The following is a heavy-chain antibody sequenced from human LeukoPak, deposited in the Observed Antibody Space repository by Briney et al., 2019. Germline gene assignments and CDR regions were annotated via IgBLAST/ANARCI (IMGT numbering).Heavy chain of an antibody. Sequence: SVKVSCKASGGTFSSYAISWVRQAPGQGLEWMGGIIPIFGTANYAQKFQGRGTITTDESTSTAYMELSSLRSEDTAVYYCARSVRGSYGAFDIWGQGTMVTVSS. CDR2: IIPIFGTA. D-gene: IGHD1-26*01. CDR1: GGTFSSYA. J-gene: IGHJ3*02. CDR3: ARSVRGSYGAFDI. V-gene: IGHV1-69*05.